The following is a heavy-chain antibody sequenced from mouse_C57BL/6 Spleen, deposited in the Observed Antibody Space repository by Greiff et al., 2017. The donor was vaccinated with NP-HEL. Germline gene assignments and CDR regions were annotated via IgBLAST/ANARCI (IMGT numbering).Heavy chain of an antibody. CDR1: GYTFTSYW. CDR2: IDPSDSYT. Sequence: QVQLQQPGAELVKPGASVKLSCKASGYTFTSYWMQWVKQRPGQGLEWIGEIDPSDSYTNYNQKFKGKATLTVDTSSSTAYMQLSSLTSEDSAVYYCARSWVNWYFDVWGTGTTVTVSS. D-gene: IGHD2-1*01. V-gene: IGHV1-50*01. J-gene: IGHJ1*03. CDR3: ARSWVNWYFDV.